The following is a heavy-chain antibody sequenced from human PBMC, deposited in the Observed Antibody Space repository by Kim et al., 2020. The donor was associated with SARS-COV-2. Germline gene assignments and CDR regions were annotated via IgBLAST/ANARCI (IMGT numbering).Heavy chain of an antibody. CDR2: IIPSFGSP. V-gene: IGHV1-69*13. CDR1: GGAFNYYT. CDR3: AAGGIVPAFDH. Sequence: SVKVSCTASGGAFNYYTIVWVRQAPGRGFEWLGGIIPSFGSPNYAQKFRGRVTITADESTNTVYMELTSLTTEDTAFYYCAAGGIVPAFDHWGQGTLVTVS. D-gene: IGHD1-26*01. J-gene: IGHJ4*02.